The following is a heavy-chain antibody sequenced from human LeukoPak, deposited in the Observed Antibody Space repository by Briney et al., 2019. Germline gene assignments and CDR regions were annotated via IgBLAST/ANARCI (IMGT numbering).Heavy chain of an antibody. J-gene: IGHJ4*02. CDR2: IKKDGSEK. CDR1: GFTSSSYW. CDR3: ARGLYSSTTYYFDY. Sequence: GGSLRLSCAASGFTSSSYWMNWVRQAPGKGLEWVANIKKDGSEKYYVDSVKGRFTISRDNAKNSLYLQMNSLRAEDTAVYFCARGLYSSTTYYFDYWGQGTLVTVSS. V-gene: IGHV3-7*03. D-gene: IGHD6-13*01.